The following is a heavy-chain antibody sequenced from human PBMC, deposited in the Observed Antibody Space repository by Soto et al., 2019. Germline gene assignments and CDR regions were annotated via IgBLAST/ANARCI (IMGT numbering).Heavy chain of an antibody. J-gene: IGHJ4*02. CDR2: IIPKNGKT. Sequence: GASVKISCKASGYTFSGYSISWVRQAPGQGLEWVGWIIPKNGKTNTAQKFQGRVTMTTHTSTRTAYMELTSLKFDDTAIYFCARVDISSGWTFDYWGQGTQVTVSS. CDR1: GYTFSGYS. V-gene: IGHV1-18*04. CDR3: ARVDISSGWTFDY. D-gene: IGHD6-19*01.